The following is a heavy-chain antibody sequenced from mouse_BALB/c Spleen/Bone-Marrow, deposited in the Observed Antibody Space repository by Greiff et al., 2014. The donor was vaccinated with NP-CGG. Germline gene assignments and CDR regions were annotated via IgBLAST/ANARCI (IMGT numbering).Heavy chain of an antibody. CDR2: ILPGSGST. J-gene: IGHJ1*01. CDR1: GYTFSRYW. D-gene: IGHD1-1*01. CDR3: ARWGYGSSYVGYFDV. V-gene: IGHV1-9*01. Sequence: QVQLKESGAELMKPGASVKISCKATGYTFSRYWIEWVKQRPGHGLEWIGEILPGSGSTNYNEKFKGKATFTADTSSNTACMQLSSLTSEDSAVYYCARWGYGSSYVGYFDVWGAGTTVTVSS.